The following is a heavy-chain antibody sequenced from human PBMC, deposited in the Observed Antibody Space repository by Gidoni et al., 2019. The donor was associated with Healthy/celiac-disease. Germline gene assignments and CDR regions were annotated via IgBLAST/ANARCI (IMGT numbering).Heavy chain of an antibody. D-gene: IGHD2-21*02. CDR2: IIPIFGTA. Sequence: QVQLVQSGAEVKKPGSSVKVSCKASGGTFSSYAISWVRQAPGQGLEWMGGIIPIFGTANYAQKFQGRVTITADESTSTAYMELSSLRSEDTAVYYCARGEDLYCGGDCYWYFDLWGRGTLVTVSS. CDR1: GGTFSSYA. J-gene: IGHJ2*01. V-gene: IGHV1-69*01. CDR3: ARGEDLYCGGDCYWYFDL.